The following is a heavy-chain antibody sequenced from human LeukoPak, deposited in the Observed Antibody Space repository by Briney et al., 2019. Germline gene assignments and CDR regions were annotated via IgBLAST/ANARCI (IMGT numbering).Heavy chain of an antibody. D-gene: IGHD2-15*01. V-gene: IGHV1-18*01. J-gene: IGHJ6*02. CDR3: ARVRPVAATRLYYYYGMDV. CDR2: ISAYNGNT. Sequence: ASVKVSCKASGYTFTSYGISWVRQAPGQGLEWMGWISAYNGNTNYAQKIQGRVTMTTDTSTSTAYMELRSLRSDDTAVYYCARVRPVAATRLYYYYGMDVWGQGTTVTVSS. CDR1: GYTFTSYG.